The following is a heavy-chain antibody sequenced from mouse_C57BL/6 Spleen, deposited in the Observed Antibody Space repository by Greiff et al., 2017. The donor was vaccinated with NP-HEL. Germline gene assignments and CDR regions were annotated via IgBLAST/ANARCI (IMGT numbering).Heavy chain of an antibody. J-gene: IGHJ3*01. V-gene: IGHV5-9*01. CDR3: ARSHYYGSSGAWFAY. CDR2: ISGGGGNT. Sequence: EVQRVESGGGLVKPGGSLKLSCAASGFTFSSYTMSWVRQTPEKRLEWVATISGGGGNTYYPDSVKGRFTISRDNAKNTLYLQMSSLRSEDTALYYCARSHYYGSSGAWFAYWGQGTLVTVSA. D-gene: IGHD1-1*01. CDR1: GFTFSSYT.